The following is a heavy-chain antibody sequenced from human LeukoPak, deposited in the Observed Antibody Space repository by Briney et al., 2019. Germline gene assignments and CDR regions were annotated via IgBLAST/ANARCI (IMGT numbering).Heavy chain of an antibody. CDR3: ASTPLPPALLYYYYYGMDV. J-gene: IGHJ6*02. Sequence: SGTLSLTCAVYGGSFSGYYWSWIRQPPGKGLEWIGEINHSGSTNYNPSLKSRVTISVDTSKNQFSLKLSSVTAADTAVYYCASTPLPPALLYYYYYGMDVWGQGTTVTVSS. CDR1: GGSFSGYY. V-gene: IGHV4-34*01. D-gene: IGHD1-26*01. CDR2: INHSGST.